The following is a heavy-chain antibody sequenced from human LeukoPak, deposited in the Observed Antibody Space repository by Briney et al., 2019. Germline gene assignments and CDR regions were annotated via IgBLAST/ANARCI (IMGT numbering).Heavy chain of an antibody. Sequence: ASVKVSCKTSGYTFTDYYMHWVRQAPGQGLEWVGWINPKSGGTKYAQKFQGRVTMTRVTSISTTYMELSSLRSEDTAVYYCARAGGYCGRISCPYYFDYWGQGSLVAVSS. CDR2: INPKSGGT. CDR1: GYTFTDYY. V-gene: IGHV1-2*02. CDR3: ARAGGYCGRISCPYYFDY. J-gene: IGHJ4*02. D-gene: IGHD2-15*01.